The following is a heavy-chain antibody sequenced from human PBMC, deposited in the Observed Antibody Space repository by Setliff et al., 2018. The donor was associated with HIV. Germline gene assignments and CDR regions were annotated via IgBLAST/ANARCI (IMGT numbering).Heavy chain of an antibody. V-gene: IGHV3-23*01. CDR3: AKEVLEIAVAAS. CDR1: GFTFSSYT. D-gene: IGHD6-19*01. Sequence: GSLRLSCAASGFTFSSYTMNWVRQAPGKGLEWISAISGSGGNTYYADSVKGRFTISRDNSKNTLYLQMNSLRAEDTAVYYCAKEVLEIAVAASWGQGTLVTVSS. J-gene: IGHJ4*02. CDR2: ISGSGGNT.